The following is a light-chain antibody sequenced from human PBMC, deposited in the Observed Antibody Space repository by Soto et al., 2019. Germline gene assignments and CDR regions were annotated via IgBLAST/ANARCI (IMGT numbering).Light chain of an antibody. Sequence: QSPGTLSLSPGERATLSCRASQSVTTQLAWYQQKPGQAPRLIIHGASSRATGVPDRITGSGSGTDFTLSISRLEPEDFAVYYCQQYGGSTRTFGQGTKVDIK. CDR1: QSVTTQ. CDR3: QQYGGSTRT. CDR2: GAS. J-gene: IGKJ1*01. V-gene: IGKV3-20*01.